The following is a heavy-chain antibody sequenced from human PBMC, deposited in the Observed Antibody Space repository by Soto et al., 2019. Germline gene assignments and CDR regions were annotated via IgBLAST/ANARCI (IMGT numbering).Heavy chain of an antibody. CDR2: ISAYNGNT. CDR1: GYTFTSYG. CDR3: AKDRSYGSGVIPEILDY. Sequence: VASVKVSCKASGYTFTSYGISWVRQAPGQGLEWMGWISAYNGNTNYAQKLQGRVTMTTDTSTSTAYMELRSLRSDDTAVYYCAKDRSYGSGVIPEILDYWGQGTLVTVSS. V-gene: IGHV1-18*01. D-gene: IGHD3-10*01. J-gene: IGHJ4*02.